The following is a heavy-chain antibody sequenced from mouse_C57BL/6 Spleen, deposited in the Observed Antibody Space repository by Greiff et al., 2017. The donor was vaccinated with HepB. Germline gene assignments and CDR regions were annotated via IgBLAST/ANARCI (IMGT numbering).Heavy chain of an antibody. D-gene: IGHD1-1*02. CDR2: IYPGSGNT. Sequence: VQLQQSGPELVKPGASVKISCKASGYSFTSYYIHWVKQRPGQGLEWIGWIYPGSGNTKYNEKFKGKATLTADTSSSTAYMQLSSLTSEDSAVYYCASSRWEGGDYWGQSTTLTVSS. V-gene: IGHV1-66*01. J-gene: IGHJ2*01. CDR3: ASSRWEGGDY. CDR1: GYSFTSYY.